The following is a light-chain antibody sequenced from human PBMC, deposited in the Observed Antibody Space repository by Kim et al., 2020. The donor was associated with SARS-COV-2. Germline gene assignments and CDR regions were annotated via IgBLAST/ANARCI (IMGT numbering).Light chain of an antibody. CDR3: QAWDSSSDCVV. CDR1: KIGSKS. Sequence: SYELTQPPSVSVAPGQTARITCGGNKIGSKSVHWYQQKPGQAPVLVVYDDSNRPSGIPERFSGSNSGNTATLTISGVEAGDEADYYCQAWDSSSDCVVFG. V-gene: IGLV3-21*02. J-gene: IGLJ2*01. CDR2: DDS.